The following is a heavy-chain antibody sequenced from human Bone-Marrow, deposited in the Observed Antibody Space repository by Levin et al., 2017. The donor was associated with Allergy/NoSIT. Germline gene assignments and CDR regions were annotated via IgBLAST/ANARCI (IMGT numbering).Heavy chain of an antibody. CDR2: ISDNGGST. CDR1: GFTFSSYA. CDR3: ARRPQGHTDRDRYFEY. D-gene: IGHD3-9*01. J-gene: IGHJ4*02. Sequence: GESLKISCAASGFTFSSYAMNWVRQAPGKGLEWVSIISDNGGSTFYAESVKGRFTISRDNSRNTLSLQMNSLRTEDTALYYCARRPQGHTDRDRYFEYWGQGTLVTVSS. V-gene: IGHV3-23*01.